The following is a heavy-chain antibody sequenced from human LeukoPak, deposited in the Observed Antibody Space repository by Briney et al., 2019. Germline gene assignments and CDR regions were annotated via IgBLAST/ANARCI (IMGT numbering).Heavy chain of an antibody. CDR3: ARGGMVRGVISRTLDY. CDR1: GGSISSDY. Sequence: SETLSLTCTVSGGSISSDYWSWIRQPAGKGLEWIGRIYTSGSTNYNPSLKSRVTMSVDTSKNQFSLKLSSVTAADTAVYYCARGGMVRGVISRTLDYWGQGTLVTVSS. J-gene: IGHJ4*02. V-gene: IGHV4-4*07. CDR2: IYTSGST. D-gene: IGHD3-10*01.